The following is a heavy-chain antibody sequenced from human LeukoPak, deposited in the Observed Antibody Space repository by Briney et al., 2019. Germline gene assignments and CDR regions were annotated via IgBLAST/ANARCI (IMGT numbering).Heavy chain of an antibody. CDR1: GFTFSSYW. CDR2: INTDGSST. CDR3: MVAPDYYGSGSSYNWFDP. Sequence: AGGSLRLSCAASGFTFSSYWMHWVRQAPGKGLVWVSRINTDGSSTSYADSVKGRFTISRDNAKNSLYLQMNSLRAEDTAVYYCMVAPDYYGSGSSYNWFDPWGQGTLVTVSS. V-gene: IGHV3-74*01. D-gene: IGHD3-10*01. J-gene: IGHJ5*02.